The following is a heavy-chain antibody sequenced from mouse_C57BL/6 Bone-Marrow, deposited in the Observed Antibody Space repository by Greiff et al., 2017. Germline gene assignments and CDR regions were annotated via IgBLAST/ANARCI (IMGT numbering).Heavy chain of an antibody. CDR1: GYTFTSYW. CDR3: AISTTIVATRAY. Sequence: QVQLQQPGAELVMPGASVKLSCKASGYTFTSYWMHWVKQSPGHGLEWIGEIVPCGSYPNYNQKFQGKFTLTVDQSSITAYMQLSILTSEYSAVYYCAISTTIVATRAYWGQGTLVTVSA. CDR2: IVPCGSYP. D-gene: IGHD1-1*01. V-gene: IGHV1-69*01. J-gene: IGHJ3*01.